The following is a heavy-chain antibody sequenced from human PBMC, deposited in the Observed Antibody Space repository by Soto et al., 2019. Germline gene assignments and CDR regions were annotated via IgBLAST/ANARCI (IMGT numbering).Heavy chain of an antibody. D-gene: IGHD3-10*01. CDR2: ISYSGST. J-gene: IGHJ3*02. CDR3: AKGGSGSYSNAFDI. CDR1: GGSISSSSYY. V-gene: IGHV4-39*01. Sequence: QLQLQESGPGLVKPSETLSLTCTVSGGSISSSSYYWGWIRQPPGKGLEWIGSISYSGSTSYHPSPKGRFAISVDTSKNQFSLKLSSVTAADTAVYYWAKGGSGSYSNAFDIWGQGTMVTVSS.